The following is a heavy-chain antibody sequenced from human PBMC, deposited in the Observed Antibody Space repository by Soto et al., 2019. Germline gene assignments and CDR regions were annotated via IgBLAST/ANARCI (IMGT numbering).Heavy chain of an antibody. J-gene: IGHJ4*02. V-gene: IGHV1-69*02. D-gene: IGHD6-13*01. CDR1: GGTFSSYT. CDR3: AREATIGLVAAAGTGLVNY. CDR2: IIPLLGIA. Sequence: QVQLVQCGAEVKKPGSSVKVSCKAAGGTFSSYTIMWVRQAHGQGLEWMGRIIPLLGIANYAQKFQGRVTITADKSTSTAYMELSSRRPEDTAVYYCAREATIGLVAAAGTGLVNYWGQGTLVTVSS.